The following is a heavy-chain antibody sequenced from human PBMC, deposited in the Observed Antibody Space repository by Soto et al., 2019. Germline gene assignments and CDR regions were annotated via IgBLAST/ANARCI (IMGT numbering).Heavy chain of an antibody. CDR1: GASIRSGGYY. J-gene: IGHJ4*02. V-gene: IGHV4-31*03. CDR3: ARIEMASIK. Sequence: TLSLTCSVSGASIRSGGYYWSWLRQSPGKGLEWIGHIYYTGSTFYSPSLKSRLTISLDTSKNQFSLDLRSVTAADTAMYYCARIEMASIKWGRGTLVTVSS. CDR2: IYYTGST.